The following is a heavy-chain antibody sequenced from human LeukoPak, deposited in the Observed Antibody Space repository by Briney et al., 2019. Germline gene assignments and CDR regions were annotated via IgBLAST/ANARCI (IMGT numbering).Heavy chain of an antibody. CDR3: ARAEGVVVPAAILDY. V-gene: IGHV3-11*01. J-gene: IGHJ4*02. Sequence: GGSLRLSCAASGFTFSDYYMSWIRQAPGKGLERVSYISSSGSTIYYADSVKGRFTISRDNAKNSLYLQMNSLRAEDTAVYYCARAEGVVVPAAILDYWGQGTLVTVSS. CDR1: GFTFSDYY. CDR2: ISSSGSTI. D-gene: IGHD2-2*02.